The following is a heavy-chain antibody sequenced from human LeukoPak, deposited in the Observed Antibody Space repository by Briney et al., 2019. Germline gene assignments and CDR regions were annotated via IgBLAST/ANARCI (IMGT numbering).Heavy chain of an antibody. D-gene: IGHD3-22*01. CDR1: AFTFSSYG. CDR3: ARDRYYYDSSGPGFDY. V-gene: IGHV3-21*04. Sequence: GGSLRLSCAASAFTFSSYGMNWVRQAPGKGLEWVSSISSSSSYIYYADSVKGRLTISRDNAKNSLYLQMNSLRAEDTAVYYCARDRYYYDSSGPGFDYWGQGTLVTVSS. CDR2: ISSSSSYI. J-gene: IGHJ4*02.